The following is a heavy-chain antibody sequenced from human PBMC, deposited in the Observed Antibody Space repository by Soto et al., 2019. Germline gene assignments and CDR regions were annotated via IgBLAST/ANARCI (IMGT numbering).Heavy chain of an antibody. V-gene: IGHV4-4*07. CDR2: TYITGDS. Sequence: NPSETLSLTCTVSGGSITSYYWSWIRQPAGKGLEWIGRTYITGDSNYSPSLKSRVTMSLDTSKNQFSLKLSSATAADTAVYYCARDIRVFGGMDVWGRGTTVTVSS. J-gene: IGHJ6*02. D-gene: IGHD3-3*02. CDR1: GGSITSYY. CDR3: ARDIRVFGGMDV.